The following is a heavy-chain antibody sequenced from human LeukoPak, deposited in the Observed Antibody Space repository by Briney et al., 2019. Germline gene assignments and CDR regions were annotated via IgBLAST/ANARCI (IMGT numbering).Heavy chain of an antibody. CDR1: GYTFTKYG. J-gene: IGHJ4*02. D-gene: IGHD6-13*01. CDR3: ARVHSSSWMDY. Sequence: GASVKVSCKASGYTFTKYGVSWVRQAPGKGVEWVGWISAYSGHTDYAQKFQGRLTMTTDTSTSTAYMELRSLRSDDTAVYFCARVHSSSWMDYWGQGTLVTVSS. V-gene: IGHV1-18*01. CDR2: ISAYSGHT.